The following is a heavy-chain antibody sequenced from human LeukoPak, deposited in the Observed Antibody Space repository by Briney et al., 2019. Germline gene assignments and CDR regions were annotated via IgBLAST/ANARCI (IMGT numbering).Heavy chain of an antibody. D-gene: IGHD3-9*01. CDR1: GYTFTSYG. CDR2: ISAYNGNT. CDR3: ASGAGYDILTAYLLDY. Sequence: ASVKVSCKASGYTFTSYGISWVRQAPGQGLEWMGWISAYNGNTNYAQKLQGRVTMTTDTSTSTAYMELRSLRSDDTAVYYCASGAGYDILTAYLLDYWGQGTLVTVSS. J-gene: IGHJ4*02. V-gene: IGHV1-18*01.